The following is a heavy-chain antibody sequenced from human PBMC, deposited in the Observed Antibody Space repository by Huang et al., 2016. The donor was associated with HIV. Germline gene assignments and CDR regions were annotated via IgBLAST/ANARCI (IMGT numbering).Heavy chain of an antibody. V-gene: IGHV1-69*13. CDR2: ISPLPDTT. J-gene: IGHJ4*02. CDR3: ARGVGNSNRGFDI. CDR1: GGTVSSFS. D-gene: IGHD5-18*01. Sequence: QVQLVQSGAEMKKSGSSVKVSCKASGGTVSSFSFTWVRQAPGHGLEWIGGISPLPDTTDLAPKFRCRVTLTADESTNTAFMELSGLTSQDTAVYYCARGVGNSNRGFDIWGQGTLVTVS.